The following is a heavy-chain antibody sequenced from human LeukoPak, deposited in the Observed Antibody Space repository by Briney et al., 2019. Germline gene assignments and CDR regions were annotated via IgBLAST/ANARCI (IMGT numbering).Heavy chain of an antibody. CDR2: IKQDGSEK. CDR3: VVTTRSKSFDY. Sequence: GGSLRFSGAASGLTFSSYWMSWVRQAPGKGLEWVAQIKQDGSEKTYVDSVKGRFTVSRDNAENSLFLQMDSLRVEDTAFYYCVVTTRSKSFDYWGQGTLVTVSS. J-gene: IGHJ4*02. V-gene: IGHV3-7*01. CDR1: GLTFSSYW. D-gene: IGHD1-1*01.